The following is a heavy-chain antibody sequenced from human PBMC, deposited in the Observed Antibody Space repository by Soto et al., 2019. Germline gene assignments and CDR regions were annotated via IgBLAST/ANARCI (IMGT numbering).Heavy chain of an antibody. V-gene: IGHV3-30*03. CDR2: ISRDGNTK. Sequence: QVQLVESGGGVVQPGRSLRLSCAASGFTLSNNGMHWVRQAPGKGLEWVAVISRDGNTKFYADSVKGRFAISEDNSENTLYLQMNSLRLEDTAVYFCARELASGNWGQGTLVTVSS. D-gene: IGHD3-10*01. CDR3: ARELASGN. J-gene: IGHJ4*02. CDR1: GFTLSNNG.